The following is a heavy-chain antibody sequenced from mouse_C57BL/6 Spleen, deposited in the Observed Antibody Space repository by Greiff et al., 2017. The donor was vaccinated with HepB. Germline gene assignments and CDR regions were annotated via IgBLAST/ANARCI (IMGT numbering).Heavy chain of an antibody. CDR1: GFTFSSYG. Sequence: EVQLQESGGDLVKPGGSLKLSCAASGFTFSSYGLSWVRQTPDKRLEWVATISSGGSYTYYPDSVKGRFTISRDNAKNTLYLQMSSLKSEDTAMYYCARPDYYGSSSYYYEGWGRGATRTGAS. J-gene: IGHJ2*01. CDR3: ARPDYYGSSSYYYEG. V-gene: IGHV5-6*01. CDR2: ISSGGSYT. D-gene: IGHD1-1*01.